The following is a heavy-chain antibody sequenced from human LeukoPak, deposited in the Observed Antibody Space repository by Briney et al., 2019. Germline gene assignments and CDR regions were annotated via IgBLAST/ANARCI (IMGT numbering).Heavy chain of an antibody. V-gene: IGHV5-51*01. CDR3: ARHLGPYSYGMDV. CDR2: IYPGDSDT. J-gene: IGHJ6*02. Sequence: GGSLKISCKASGYTFMRYWIGWVRQMPGKGLEWMGIIYPGDSDTRYSPSFPGQVTISAAKSISTAYLQCSSLKASDTAMYYCARHLGPYSYGMDVWGQGTTVTVSS. CDR1: GYTFMRYW.